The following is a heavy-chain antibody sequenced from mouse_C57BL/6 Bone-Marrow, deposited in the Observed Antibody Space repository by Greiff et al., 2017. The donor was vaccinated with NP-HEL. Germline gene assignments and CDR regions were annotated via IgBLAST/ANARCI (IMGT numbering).Heavy chain of an antibody. D-gene: IGHD2-1*01. Sequence: VHLVESGAELAKPGPSVKLSCKASGYTFTSYWMHWVKQRPGQGLEWIGYINPSSGYTKYNQKFKDKATLTADKSSSTAYMQLSSLTYEDSAVYYCATIYYGNLAWFAYWGQGTLVTVSA. J-gene: IGHJ3*01. CDR1: GYTFTSYW. V-gene: IGHV1-7*01. CDR3: ATIYYGNLAWFAY. CDR2: INPSSGYT.